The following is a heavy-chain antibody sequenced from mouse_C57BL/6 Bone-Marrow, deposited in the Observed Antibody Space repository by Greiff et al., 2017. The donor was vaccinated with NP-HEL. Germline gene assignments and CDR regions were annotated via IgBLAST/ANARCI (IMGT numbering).Heavy chain of an antibody. Sequence: VQLQQSGAELARPGASVKMSCKASGYTFTDYYMNWVKQSHGKSLEWIGVINPYNGGTSYNQKFKGKATLTVDKSSSTAYMELNSLTSEDSAVYYCARLGDPDVWGTGTTVTVSS. D-gene: IGHD3-3*01. J-gene: IGHJ1*03. V-gene: IGHV1-19*01. CDR1: GYTFTDYY. CDR2: INPYNGGT. CDR3: ARLGDPDV.